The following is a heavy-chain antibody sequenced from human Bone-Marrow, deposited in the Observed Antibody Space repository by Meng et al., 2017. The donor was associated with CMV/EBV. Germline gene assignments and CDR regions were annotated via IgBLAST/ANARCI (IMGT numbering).Heavy chain of an antibody. CDR3: ANLIDCSSNSCYFDY. V-gene: IGHV1-69*10. J-gene: IGHJ4*02. CDR1: GGTFSSYA. D-gene: IGHD2-2*01. CDR2: IIRILGIA. Sequence: SVKVSCKASGGTFSSYAISWVRQGPGQGLEWMGGIIRILGIANYAQKFQGRVTITADKSTSTAYMELGSLRSEDTSVYYCANLIDCSSNSCYFDYWGQGTLVTVSS.